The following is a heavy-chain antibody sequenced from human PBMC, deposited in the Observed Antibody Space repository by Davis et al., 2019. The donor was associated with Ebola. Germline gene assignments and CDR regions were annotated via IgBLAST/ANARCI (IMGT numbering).Heavy chain of an antibody. CDR3: ARGSVGTAFRALDI. V-gene: IGHV3-72*01. D-gene: IGHD5-18*01. J-gene: IGHJ3*02. CDR2: IRNKGNSYTT. Sequence: GESLKISCAASGFIFSDHYMDWVRQAPGQGLEWVARIRNKGNSYTTEYAASVKGRFTISRDDSENSHYLQMNSLKTEDTAVYYCARGSVGTAFRALDIWGQGTMVTVSS. CDR1: GFIFSDHY.